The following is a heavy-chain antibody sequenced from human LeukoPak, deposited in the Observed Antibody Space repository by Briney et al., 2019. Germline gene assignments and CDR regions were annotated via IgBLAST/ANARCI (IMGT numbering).Heavy chain of an antibody. CDR1: GGSFSGYY. V-gene: IGHV4-34*01. D-gene: IGHD2-15*01. Sequence: LETLSLTCAVYGGSFSGYYWSWIRQPPGKGLEWIGEINHSGSTNYNPSLKSRVTISVDTSKNQFSLKLSSVTAADTAVYYCARDYCSGGSCFTLGYWGQGTLVTVSS. J-gene: IGHJ4*02. CDR3: ARDYCSGGSCFTLGY. CDR2: INHSGST.